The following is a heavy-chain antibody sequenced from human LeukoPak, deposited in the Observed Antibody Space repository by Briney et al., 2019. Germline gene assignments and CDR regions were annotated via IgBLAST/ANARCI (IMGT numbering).Heavy chain of an antibody. D-gene: IGHD5-12*01. Sequence: KSSETLSLTCAVYSGSFSGYFWSWIRQPPGKGLEWIGEINHSGSTKYNPSLKDRVTISVDTSKNQFSLRLSSVTAADTAVYYCARAQPWIHQQIDYWGQGTLVSVSS. CDR2: INHSGST. CDR1: SGSFSGYF. V-gene: IGHV4-34*01. CDR3: ARAQPWIHQQIDY. J-gene: IGHJ4*02.